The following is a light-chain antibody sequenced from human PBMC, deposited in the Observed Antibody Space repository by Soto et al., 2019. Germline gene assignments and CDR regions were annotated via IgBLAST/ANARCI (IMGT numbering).Light chain of an antibody. CDR1: QSVSSY. J-gene: IGKJ4*01. V-gene: IGKV3-11*01. CDR3: QQRSNWPLT. CDR2: DAS. Sequence: EIVLTQSPATLSFSPGERATLSCRASQSVSSYLAWYQQKPGQAPRLLIYDASNRATGIPARFSGSGSGTDFTLTINSLEPEDFAVYYCQQRSNWPLTFGGGTKVDI.